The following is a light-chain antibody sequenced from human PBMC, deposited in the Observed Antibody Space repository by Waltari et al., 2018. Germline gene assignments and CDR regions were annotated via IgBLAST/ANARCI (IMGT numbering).Light chain of an antibody. V-gene: IGLV3-19*01. CDR1: SLGRYS. J-gene: IGLJ3*02. CDR3: LSRDSSSTSL. Sequence: SSELTQDPAVAVALGQTVTITCQGDSLGRYSASWYQQRPGQAPILVLYGQDNRPSGNPDRFSGATSGDTATLTITGAQAEEEADYYCLSRDSSSTSLFGGGTRLTV. CDR2: GQD.